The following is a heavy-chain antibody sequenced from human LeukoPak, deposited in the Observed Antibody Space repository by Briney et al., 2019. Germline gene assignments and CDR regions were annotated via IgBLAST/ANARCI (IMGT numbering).Heavy chain of an antibody. Sequence: PGGSLRLSCAASGFTFSSYAMSWVRQVPGKGLEWVSAISGSGGSTYYADSVKGRFTISRDNSKNTLYLQMNSLRAEDTAVYYCAKDGRTVTTRKVDYWGQGTLVTVSS. CDR1: GFTFSSYA. CDR3: AKDGRTVTTRKVDY. D-gene: IGHD4-17*01. V-gene: IGHV3-23*01. J-gene: IGHJ4*02. CDR2: ISGSGGST.